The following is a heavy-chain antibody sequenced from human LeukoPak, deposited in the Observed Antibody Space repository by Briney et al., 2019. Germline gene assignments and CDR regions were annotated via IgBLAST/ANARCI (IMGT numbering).Heavy chain of an antibody. CDR2: NSSNGGST. J-gene: IGHJ4*02. CDR3: VDLGGEYDLDY. D-gene: IGHD3-16*01. Sequence: GGSLRLSCSASGFTFSSYAMHWVRQAPGEGLEYVSANSSNGGSTYYADSVKGRFTISRDNSENTLYLQMSSLRAEDTAVYYCVDLGGEYDLDYWGQGTLVTVSS. V-gene: IGHV3-64D*09. CDR1: GFTFSSYA.